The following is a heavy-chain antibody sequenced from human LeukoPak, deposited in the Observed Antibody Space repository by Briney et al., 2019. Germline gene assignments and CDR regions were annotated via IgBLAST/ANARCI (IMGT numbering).Heavy chain of an antibody. Sequence: TVKVSCKASGGTFSSYAISWVRQAPGQGLEWMGGIIPIFGTANYAQKFQGRVTITADESKSTAYMELSSLRSEDTAVYYCARGGGSSGYYFDYWGQGTLVTVSS. J-gene: IGHJ4*02. V-gene: IGHV1-69*01. CDR3: ARGGGSSGYYFDY. D-gene: IGHD3-22*01. CDR2: IIPIFGTA. CDR1: GGTFSSYA.